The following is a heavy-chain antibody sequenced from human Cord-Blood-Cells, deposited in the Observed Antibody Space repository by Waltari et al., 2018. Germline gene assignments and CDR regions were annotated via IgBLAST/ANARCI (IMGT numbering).Heavy chain of an antibody. CDR1: GGSISSSSYY. J-gene: IGHJ5*02. CDR2: IYYSGRT. Sequence: QLQLQESGPGLVKPSETLSLTCPVSGGSISSSSYYWGWIRQPPGKGLEWIGSIYYSGRTYYTPSLKSRVTISVDTSKNQCSLKLSSVTAAETAVYYCAVTVTNGFDPWGQGTLVTVSS. V-gene: IGHV4-39*01. CDR3: AVTVTNGFDP. D-gene: IGHD4-17*01.